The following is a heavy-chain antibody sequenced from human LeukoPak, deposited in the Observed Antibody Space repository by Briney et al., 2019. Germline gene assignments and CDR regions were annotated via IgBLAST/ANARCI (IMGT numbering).Heavy chain of an antibody. J-gene: IGHJ5*02. CDR2: INQHGSET. CDR1: GFSFSTYW. D-gene: IGHD2-2*01. Sequence: GGSLRLSCEVSGFSFSTYWMTWVRQAPGKGLEWVANINQHGSETYYVDSVKGRFTISRDNAKNSLYLQMNSLRAEDTAVYYCARESIVVVPAAELGWFDPWGQGTLVTVSS. V-gene: IGHV3-7*01. CDR3: ARESIVVVPAAELGWFDP.